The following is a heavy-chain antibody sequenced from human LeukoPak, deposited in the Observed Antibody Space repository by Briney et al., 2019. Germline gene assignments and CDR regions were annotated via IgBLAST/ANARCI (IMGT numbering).Heavy chain of an antibody. J-gene: IGHJ4*02. CDR2: IYYSGST. V-gene: IGHV4-39*07. Sequence: MTSETLSLTCTVSGGSISSSSYYWGWIRQPPGKGLEWIGSIYYSGSTYYNPSLKSRVTISVDTSKNQFSLKLSSVTAADTAVYYCARVYLRIAVDYWGQGTLVTVSS. D-gene: IGHD6-13*01. CDR3: ARVYLRIAVDY. CDR1: GGSISSSSYY.